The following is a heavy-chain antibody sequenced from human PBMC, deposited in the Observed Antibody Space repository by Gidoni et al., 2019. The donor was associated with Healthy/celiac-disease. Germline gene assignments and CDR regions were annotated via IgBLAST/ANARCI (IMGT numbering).Heavy chain of an antibody. CDR1: GFTFSRYA. J-gene: IGHJ4*02. Sequence: EVQLLESGGGLVQPGGSLRLACAASGFTFSRYAMSWVRQAPGKGLGWVSAISGSGGSTYYADSVKGRFTISRDNSKNTLYLQMNSLRAEDTAVYYCAKTAGWLQPIDYWGQGTLVTVSS. D-gene: IGHD5-12*01. CDR3: AKTAGWLQPIDY. CDR2: ISGSGGST. V-gene: IGHV3-23*01.